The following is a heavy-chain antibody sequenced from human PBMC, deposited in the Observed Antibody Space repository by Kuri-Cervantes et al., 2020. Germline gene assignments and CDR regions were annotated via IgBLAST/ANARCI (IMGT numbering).Heavy chain of an antibody. CDR3: ARHGEWFDY. Sequence: ESLKISCAVYGGSFSGYYWSWIRQPPGKGLEWIGEINHSGSTNYNPSLKSRVTISVDTFKNQFSLKLSSVTAADTAVYYCARHGEWFDYWGQGTLVTVSS. CDR2: INHSGST. V-gene: IGHV4-34*01. CDR1: GGSFSGYY. J-gene: IGHJ4*02. D-gene: IGHD3-10*01.